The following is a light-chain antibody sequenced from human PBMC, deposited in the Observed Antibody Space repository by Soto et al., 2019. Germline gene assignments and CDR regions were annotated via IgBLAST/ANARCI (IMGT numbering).Light chain of an antibody. CDR3: QQYGSSPRT. V-gene: IGKV3-20*01. CDR2: GAS. Sequence: EIVLTQSPGTLSLSPGERATLSCRASQSVSSSYLAWYQQKPGQAPRLLIYGASSRATGIPDRFSGSGSGTDFTLTISRLEPEDFAAYYCQQYGSSPRTFSQGTKVDIK. CDR1: QSVSSSY. J-gene: IGKJ1*01.